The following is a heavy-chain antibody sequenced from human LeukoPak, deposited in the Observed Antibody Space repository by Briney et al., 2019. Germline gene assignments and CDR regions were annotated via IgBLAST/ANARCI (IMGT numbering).Heavy chain of an antibody. CDR2: IYHSGST. Sequence: PSETLSLTCTVSGGSISSGYYWGWIRQPPGKGLEWIGSIYHSGSTYYNPSLKSRVTISVDTSKNQFSLKLSSVTAADTAVYYCARGSMVRASYYFDYWGQGTLVTVSS. J-gene: IGHJ4*02. V-gene: IGHV4-38-2*02. CDR1: GGSISSGYY. CDR3: ARGSMVRASYYFDY. D-gene: IGHD3-10*01.